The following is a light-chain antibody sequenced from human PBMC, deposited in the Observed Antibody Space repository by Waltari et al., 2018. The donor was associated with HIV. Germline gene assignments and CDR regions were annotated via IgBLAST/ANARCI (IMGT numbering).Light chain of an antibody. CDR3: QQRSNWPPLT. Sequence: EIVLTQSPATLSLSPGERATLSCRSSQSVSNYLAWYQQKPGQPPRLLIYDASNRATGIPARFSGSGSGTDFTLTISSLEPEDSAVYYCQQRSNWPPLTFGGGTKVEI. J-gene: IGKJ4*01. CDR2: DAS. V-gene: IGKV3-11*01. CDR1: QSVSNY.